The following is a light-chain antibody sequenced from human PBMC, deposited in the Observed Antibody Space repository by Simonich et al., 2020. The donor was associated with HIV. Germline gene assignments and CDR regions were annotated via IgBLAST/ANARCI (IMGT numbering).Light chain of an antibody. J-gene: IGLJ3*02. CDR1: SSDVGGYNF. V-gene: IGLV2-14*03. Sequence: QSALTQPASVSGSPGQSITISCTGTSSDVGGYNFVSWYQHHPGKAPKLMIHDVSQRPPGVSNRFSGSKSGNTASLPISGLQAEDEADYYCSTYTASSTWVFGGGTKLTVL. CDR2: DVS. CDR3: STYTASSTWV.